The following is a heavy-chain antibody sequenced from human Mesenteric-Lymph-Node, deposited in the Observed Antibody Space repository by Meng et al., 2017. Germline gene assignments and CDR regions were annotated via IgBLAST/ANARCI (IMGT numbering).Heavy chain of an antibody. CDR1: GFTFKNYA. CDR3: ARGSIAAAGTLGY. D-gene: IGHD6-13*01. J-gene: IGHJ4*02. V-gene: IGHV3-23*01. CDR2: ISGSGGST. Sequence: GESLKISCAASGFTFKNYAMAWVRQAPGKGLEWVSAISGSGGSTYYADSVKGRFTISRDNSKNTLYLQMNSLRAEDTAVYYCARGSIAAAGTLGYWGQGTLVTVSS.